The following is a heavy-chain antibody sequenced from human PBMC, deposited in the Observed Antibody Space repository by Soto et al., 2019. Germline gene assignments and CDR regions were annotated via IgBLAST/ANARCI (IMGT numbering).Heavy chain of an antibody. J-gene: IGHJ2*01. CDR3: AKVYSYGILQYFDL. Sequence: EVQLLESGGGLVQPGGSLRLSCAASGFTFSSYAMSWVRQAPGKGLEWVSAISGSGGSTYYADSVKGRFTISRDNSKNSLYLQMNSLGAEDTAVYYCAKVYSYGILQYFDLWGRGTLVTVSS. D-gene: IGHD5-18*01. CDR2: ISGSGGST. CDR1: GFTFSSYA. V-gene: IGHV3-23*01.